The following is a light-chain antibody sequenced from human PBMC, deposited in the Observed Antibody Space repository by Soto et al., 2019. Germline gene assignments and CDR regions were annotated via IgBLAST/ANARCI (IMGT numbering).Light chain of an antibody. Sequence: DIHMTQSPSSLSASVGDRVTITCQASQDITSYLNWYQHKPGKAPKLLIYDASILEAGVPPRFSGSGSGTDFTLTISSLQPEDVATYYCQHCDYLPIFGPGTKVDIK. V-gene: IGKV1-33*01. J-gene: IGKJ3*01. CDR3: QHCDYLPI. CDR2: DAS. CDR1: QDITSY.